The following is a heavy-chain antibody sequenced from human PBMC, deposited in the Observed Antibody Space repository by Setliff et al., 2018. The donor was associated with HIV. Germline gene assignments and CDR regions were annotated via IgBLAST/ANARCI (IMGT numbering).Heavy chain of an antibody. CDR1: GGSISSYY. Sequence: LSLTCTVSGGSISSYYWSWIRQPPGKGLEWIGYIYYSGSSKNTPSLKSRVTISVDTPKNEFSLKLSSMTAADTAVYYCARGIAVAGPYFDYWGQGTLVTV. D-gene: IGHD6-19*01. J-gene: IGHJ4*02. CDR3: ARGIAVAGPYFDY. CDR2: IYYSGSS. V-gene: IGHV4-59*01.